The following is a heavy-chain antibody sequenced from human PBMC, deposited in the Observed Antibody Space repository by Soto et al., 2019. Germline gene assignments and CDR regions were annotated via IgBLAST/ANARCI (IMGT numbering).Heavy chain of an antibody. CDR2: INHSGST. CDR1: GGSFSGYY. V-gene: IGHV4-34*01. J-gene: IGHJ4*02. Sequence: SETLSLTCAVYGGSFSGYYWSWIRQPPGKGLEWIGEINHSGSTNYNPSLKSRVTISVDTSKNQFSLKLGSVTAADTAVYYCARAGVYDYWGQGTLVTVSS. D-gene: IGHD5-12*01. CDR3: ARAGVYDY.